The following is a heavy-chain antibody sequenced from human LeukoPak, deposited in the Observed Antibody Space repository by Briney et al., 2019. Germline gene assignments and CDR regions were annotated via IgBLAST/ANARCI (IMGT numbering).Heavy chain of an antibody. D-gene: IGHD3-10*01. CDR3: AKDRSSLLWFGESLDY. CDR2: ISYDGSNK. Sequence: GGSLRLSCAATGFTFSSYGMHGVPQAPGKGLEWVAVISYDGSNKYYADSVKGRFTISRDNSKNTLYLQMNSLRAEDTAVYYCAKDRSSLLWFGESLDYWGQGTLVTVSS. CDR1: GFTFSSYG. J-gene: IGHJ4*02. V-gene: IGHV3-30*18.